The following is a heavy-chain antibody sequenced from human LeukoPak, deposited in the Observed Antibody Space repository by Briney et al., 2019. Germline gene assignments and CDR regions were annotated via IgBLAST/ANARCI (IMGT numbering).Heavy chain of an antibody. V-gene: IGHV3-21*01. J-gene: IGHJ4*02. D-gene: IGHD4-17*01. CDR2: ISSSSSYI. Sequence: PGGSLRLSCAASGFTFSSYSMNWVRQAPGKGLEWVSSISSSSSYIYYADSVKGRFTISRDNAKNSLYLQMNSLRAEDTAVYYCARVGIHPVKYFDYWGQGTLVTVSS. CDR3: ARVGIHPVKYFDY. CDR1: GFTFSSYS.